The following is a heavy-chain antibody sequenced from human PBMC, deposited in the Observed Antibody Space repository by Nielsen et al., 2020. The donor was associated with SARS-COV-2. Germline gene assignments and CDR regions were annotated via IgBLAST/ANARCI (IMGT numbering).Heavy chain of an antibody. CDR3: ARVNGVGPYYYYYYIDV. CDR1: GFTFNDYG. Sequence: GGSLRLSCAASGFTFNDYGMHWVRQAPGKGLEWVAVVWHDGTKRNYASSLEGRFTISRDNSKNTVALQMDSLRAEDTAVYYCARVNGVGPYYYYYYIDVWGKGTTVTVSS. V-gene: IGHV3-33*01. J-gene: IGHJ6*03. D-gene: IGHD2-8*01. CDR2: VWHDGTKR.